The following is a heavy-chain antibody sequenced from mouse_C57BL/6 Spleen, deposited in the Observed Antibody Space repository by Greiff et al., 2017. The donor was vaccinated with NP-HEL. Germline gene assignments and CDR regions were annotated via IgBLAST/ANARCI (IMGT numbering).Heavy chain of an antibody. D-gene: IGHD1-1*02. CDR2: IDPSDSYT. J-gene: IGHJ4*01. CDR3: ARRGTGYGGHAMDY. V-gene: IGHV1-69*01. Sequence: QVQLQQPGAELVMPGASVKLSCKASGYTFTSYWMHWVKQRPGQGLEWIGEIDPSDSYTNYNQKFTGKSTLTVDKSSSTAYMQLSSLTSEDSAVYYCARRGTGYGGHAMDYWGQGTSVTVSS. CDR1: GYTFTSYW.